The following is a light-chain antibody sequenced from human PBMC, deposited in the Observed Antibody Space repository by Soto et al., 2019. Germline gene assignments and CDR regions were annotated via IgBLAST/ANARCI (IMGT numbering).Light chain of an antibody. V-gene: IGKV3-15*01. J-gene: IGKJ4*01. CDR3: QQYNKWPLT. CDR1: QSVSSN. Sequence: EIVMTRTPATLSVSPGERATLSCRASQSVSSNLAWYQHKPGQAASLLIHGASTRATGIPARFSGSGSGTEFTLTISSLQSEDVAVYYCQQYNKWPLTFGGGTKVEIK. CDR2: GAS.